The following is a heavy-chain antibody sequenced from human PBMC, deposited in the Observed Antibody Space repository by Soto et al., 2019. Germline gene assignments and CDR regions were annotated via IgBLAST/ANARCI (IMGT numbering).Heavy chain of an antibody. CDR2: INAGNGNT. J-gene: IGHJ4*02. CDR1: GYTFTSYA. V-gene: IGHV1-3*01. D-gene: IGHD5-18*01. CDR3: ARSFEIVYRYRLAVYY. Sequence: ASVKVSCKASGYTFTSYAMHWVRQAPGQRLEWMGWINAGNGNTKYSQKFQGRVTITRDTSASTAYMELSSLRSEDTAVYYCARSFEIVYRYRLAVYYWGQGSLVPVSS.